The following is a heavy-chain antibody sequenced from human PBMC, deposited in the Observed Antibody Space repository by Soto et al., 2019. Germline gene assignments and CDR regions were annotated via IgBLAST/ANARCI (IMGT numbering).Heavy chain of an antibody. J-gene: IGHJ4*02. CDR3: VRGPSDHKLRLVEWPYGDY. CDR2: FYSGHTT. D-gene: IGHD3-3*01. CDR1: GFIVSSNQ. V-gene: IGHV3-53*01. Sequence: EVQLVESGGGLIQPGGSLRLSCVASGFIVSSNQMSWVRQAPGKGLEWVSVFYSGHTTYYADSVEGRFTISRDDSKNTLYLQMNILRVEDTAVYYCVRGPSDHKLRLVEWPYGDYWGQGALVTVSS.